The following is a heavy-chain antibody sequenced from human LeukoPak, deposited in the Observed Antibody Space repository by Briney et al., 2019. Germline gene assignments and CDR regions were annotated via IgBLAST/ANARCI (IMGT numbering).Heavy chain of an antibody. J-gene: IGHJ4*02. CDR3: ARDYADYVGYFFFDY. V-gene: IGHV3-23*01. D-gene: IGHD4-17*01. CDR2: ISGGGETT. Sequence: GGSLRLSCAASGFTFSNHWMNWVRQAPGKGLEWVSSISGGGETTYYADSAKGRFTISRDNSQNTLYLQMNSLRAEDTAVYYCARDYADYVGYFFFDYWGQGTLVTVSS. CDR1: GFTFSNHW.